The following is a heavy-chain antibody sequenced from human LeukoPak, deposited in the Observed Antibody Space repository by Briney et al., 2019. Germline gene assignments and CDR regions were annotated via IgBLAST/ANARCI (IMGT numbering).Heavy chain of an antibody. J-gene: IGHJ4*02. D-gene: IGHD3-22*01. Sequence: GGSLRLSCAASGFTFSIYGMHWVRQAPGKGLEWVAFIRYDGSDKYYADSVKGRFTISRDNSKNTLYLQMNSLRTEDTAVYYCAKVLYYYDSSGYLYDFWGQGTLVTVSS. CDR1: GFTFSIYG. V-gene: IGHV3-30*02. CDR3: AKVLYYYDSSGYLYDF. CDR2: IRYDGSDK.